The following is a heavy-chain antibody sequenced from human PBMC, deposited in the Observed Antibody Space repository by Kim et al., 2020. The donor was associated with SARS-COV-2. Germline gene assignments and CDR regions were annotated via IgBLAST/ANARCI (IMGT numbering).Heavy chain of an antibody. CDR3: ARHRVVITYSQFDY. CDR1: GGSISSSSYY. D-gene: IGHD3-22*01. J-gene: IGHJ4*02. Sequence: SETLSLTCTVSGGSISSSSYYWGWIRQPPGKGLEWIGSIYYSGSTYYNPSLKSRVTISVDTSKNQFSLKLSSVTAADTAVYYCARHRVVITYSQFDYWGQGTLVTVSS. V-gene: IGHV4-39*01. CDR2: IYYSGST.